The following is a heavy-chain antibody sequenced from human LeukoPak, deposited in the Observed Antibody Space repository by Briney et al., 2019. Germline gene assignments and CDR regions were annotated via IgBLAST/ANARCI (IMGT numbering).Heavy chain of an antibody. D-gene: IGHD3-10*01. CDR3: ATIHYYDVFDI. J-gene: IGHJ3*02. CDR2: ISGSGGST. CDR1: GFTFSSYA. Sequence: GGSLRLSCAASGFTFSSYAMSWVRQAPGKGLEWVSAISGSGGSTYYADSVKGRFTISRDNSKNTLYLQMNSLRAEDTAVYYSATIHYYDVFDIWGQGTMVTVSS. V-gene: IGHV3-23*01.